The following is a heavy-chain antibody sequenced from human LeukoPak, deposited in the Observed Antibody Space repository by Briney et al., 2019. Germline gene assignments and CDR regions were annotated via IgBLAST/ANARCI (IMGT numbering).Heavy chain of an antibody. Sequence: GGSLRLSCAASGFTVSTNYMSWVRQAPGKGLEWVSVIYSGGSTYYADSVKGRFTISRDNSKNTLYLQMNSLRAEDTAVYHCARSPGVPAPGDGMDVWGQGTTVTVSS. CDR2: IYSGGST. CDR3: ARSPGVPAPGDGMDV. J-gene: IGHJ6*02. V-gene: IGHV3-53*05. CDR1: GFTVSTNY. D-gene: IGHD2-2*01.